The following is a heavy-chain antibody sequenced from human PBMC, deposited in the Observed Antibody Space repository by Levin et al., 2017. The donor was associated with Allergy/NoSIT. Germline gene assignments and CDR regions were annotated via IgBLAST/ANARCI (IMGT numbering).Heavy chain of an antibody. Sequence: GGSLRLSCAASGFTFNSYAMNWVRQAPGKGLEWVSAISGSGSSTYYADSVKGRFTISRDNSKNTLYLQMNSLRAEDTAVYYCAKADGSGSYYTLQYWYFDLWGRGTLVTVSS. D-gene: IGHD3-10*01. J-gene: IGHJ2*01. CDR1: GFTFNSYA. V-gene: IGHV3-23*01. CDR2: ISGSGSST. CDR3: AKADGSGSYYTLQYWYFDL.